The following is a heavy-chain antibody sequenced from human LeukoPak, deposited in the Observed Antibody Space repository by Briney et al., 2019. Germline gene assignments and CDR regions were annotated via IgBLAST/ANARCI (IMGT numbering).Heavy chain of an antibody. D-gene: IGHD6-19*01. CDR3: ARNLIDSSGWPPWYYGMDV. J-gene: IGHJ6*02. V-gene: IGHV4-59*01. CDR2: IYYSGST. Sequence: PSETLSLTCAVSGGSISSYYWSWIRQPPGKGLEWIGYIYYSGSTNYNPSLKRRGTISVDTSKNQFSLKLSSVTAADTAVYYCARNLIDSSGWPPWYYGMDVWGQGTTVTVSS. CDR1: GGSISSYY.